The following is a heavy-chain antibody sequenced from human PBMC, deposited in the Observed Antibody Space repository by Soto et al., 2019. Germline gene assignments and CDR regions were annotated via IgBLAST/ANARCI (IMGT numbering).Heavy chain of an antibody. CDR3: ARHMGDCSGGSCYSNYLDY. Sequence: PSETLSLTCTVSGGSISSYYWSWIRQPPGKGLEWIGYIYYSGSTNYNPSLKSRVTISVDTSKNQFSLKLSSVTAADTAVYYCARHMGDCSGGSCYSNYLDYWGQGTLVTVSS. J-gene: IGHJ4*02. CDR2: IYYSGST. V-gene: IGHV4-59*08. CDR1: GGSISSYY. D-gene: IGHD2-15*01.